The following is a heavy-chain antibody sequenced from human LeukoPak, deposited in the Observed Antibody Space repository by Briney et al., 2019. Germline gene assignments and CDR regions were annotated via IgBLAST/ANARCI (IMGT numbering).Heavy chain of an antibody. J-gene: IGHJ4*02. V-gene: IGHV3-23*01. D-gene: IGHD4-17*01. CDR2: IGGSGGIT. CDR3: AKDMSFGDYSDDY. Sequence: PGGSLRLSCAASGFTFSSYAMSWVRQAPGTGLEWVSSIGGSGGITYYADSVKGRFTISRDNSKNTLYLQMNSLRAEDTAVYYCAKDMSFGDYSDDYSGQGTLVTVSS. CDR1: GFTFSSYA.